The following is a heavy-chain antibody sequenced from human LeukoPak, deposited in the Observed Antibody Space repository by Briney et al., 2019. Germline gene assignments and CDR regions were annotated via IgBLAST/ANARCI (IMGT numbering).Heavy chain of an antibody. J-gene: IGHJ4*02. V-gene: IGHV4-38-2*02. CDR1: TYSISSGYH. CDR3: ARDSSAFDY. CDR2: IYHSGTT. Sequence: SETLSLTCAVSTYSISSGYHWGWIRQPPGKGLEWIGSIYHSGTTYYNSSLKSRVTISVDKSKNQFSLKLSSVTAADTAVYYCARDSSAFDYWGQGTLVTVSS. D-gene: IGHD3-22*01.